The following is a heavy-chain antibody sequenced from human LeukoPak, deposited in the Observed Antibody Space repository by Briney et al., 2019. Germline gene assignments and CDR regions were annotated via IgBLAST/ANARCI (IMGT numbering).Heavy chain of an antibody. CDR3: ARESQSAYYFDSSGYEDAFDI. J-gene: IGHJ3*02. CDR1: GLTISSYS. D-gene: IGHD3-22*01. Sequence: GGSLRLSCAASGLTISSYSMNWVRQAPGKGLQWVSYISSSSSTIYYADSVKGRFTISRDNAKNSLYLEMNSLRAEDTAVYYCARESQSAYYFDSSGYEDAFDIWGQGTMVTVSS. CDR2: ISSSSSTI. V-gene: IGHV3-48*01.